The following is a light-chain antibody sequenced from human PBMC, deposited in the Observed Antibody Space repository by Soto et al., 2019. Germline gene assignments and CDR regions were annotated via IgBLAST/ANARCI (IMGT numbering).Light chain of an antibody. Sequence: DIVMTQSPDSLAVSLGERATLNCKSSQSVLYSSNNKNYLAWYQQKPGQPPKLLIYWASTRESGVPDRFSGSGSGTDFTLTISSRQAEDVAVYYCQQYYSTPPVTFGQGTRLESK. CDR1: QSVLYSSNNKNY. CDR2: WAS. V-gene: IGKV4-1*01. CDR3: QQYYSTPPVT. J-gene: IGKJ5*01.